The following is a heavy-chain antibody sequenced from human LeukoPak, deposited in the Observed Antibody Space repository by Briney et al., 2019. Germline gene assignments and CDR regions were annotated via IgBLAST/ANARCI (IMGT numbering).Heavy chain of an antibody. D-gene: IGHD1-26*01. CDR3: ARGHTVSSGRYVY. CDR1: GYTFTSYD. CDR2: MNPNSGNT. J-gene: IGHJ4*02. Sequence: ASVKVSCKASGYTFTSYDIKWVRQATRQGLEWMGWMNPNSGNTGYAHRFQGRVTITRNPAITTAYMELSRLRSEDTAVYYCARGHTVSSGRYVYWGQGTLVTVSS. V-gene: IGHV1-8*01.